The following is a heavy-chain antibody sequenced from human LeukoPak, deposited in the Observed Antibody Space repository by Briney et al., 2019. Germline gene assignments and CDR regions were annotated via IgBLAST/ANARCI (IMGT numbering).Heavy chain of an antibody. CDR2: INPNSGGT. CDR3: ATHSLSSSWYDY. V-gene: IGHV1-2*02. Sequence: GESLKISCKASGYTFTGYYMHWVRQAPGQGLEGMGWINPNSGGTNYAQKFQGRVTMTRDTSISTAYMELSRLRSDDTAVYYCATHSLSSSWYDYWGQGTLVTVSS. J-gene: IGHJ4*02. CDR1: GYTFTGYY. D-gene: IGHD6-13*01.